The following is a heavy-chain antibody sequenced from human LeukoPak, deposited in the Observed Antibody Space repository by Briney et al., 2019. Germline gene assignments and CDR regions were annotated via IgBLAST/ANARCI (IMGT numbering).Heavy chain of an antibody. V-gene: IGHV3-30*03. Sequence: PGGSLRLSCAASGFTFSSYGMHWVRQAPGKGLEWVALISYDGSNKNYADSVKGRFTISRDNSKNTLYLQMNSLRAEDTAVYYCRGFRGGTEADYWGQGTLVTVSS. D-gene: IGHD3-16*01. J-gene: IGHJ4*02. CDR2: ISYDGSNK. CDR3: RGFRGGTEADY. CDR1: GFTFSSYG.